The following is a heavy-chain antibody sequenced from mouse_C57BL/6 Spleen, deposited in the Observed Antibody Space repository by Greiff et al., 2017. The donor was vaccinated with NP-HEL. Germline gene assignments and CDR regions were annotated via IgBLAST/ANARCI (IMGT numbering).Heavy chain of an antibody. V-gene: IGHV1-82*01. CDR2: IYPGDGDT. CDR1: GYAFSSSW. CDR3: ARDGYYGGWFAY. D-gene: IGHD2-3*01. J-gene: IGHJ3*01. Sequence: VQLQQSGPELVKPGASVKISCKASGYAFSSSWMNWVKQRPGKGLEWIGRIYPGDGDTNYNGKFKGKATLTADKSSSTAYMQLSSLTSEDSAVYFCARDGYYGGWFAYGGQGTLVTVSA.